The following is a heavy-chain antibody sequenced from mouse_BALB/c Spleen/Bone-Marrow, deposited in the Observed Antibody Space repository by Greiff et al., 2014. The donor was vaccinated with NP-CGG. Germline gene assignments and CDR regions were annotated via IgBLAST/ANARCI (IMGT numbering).Heavy chain of an antibody. CDR1: GFTFSDYG. V-gene: IGHV5-15*02. CDR2: ISNLAYSI. D-gene: IGHD2-1*01. Sequence: EVKLEESGGGLVQPGGSRKLSCAASGFTFSDYGMAWVRQAPGKGPEWVAFISNLAYSIYYADTVTGRFTISRENAKNTLYLEMSSLRSEDTAMYYCATIYYGNSYAMDYWGQGTSVTVPS. CDR3: ATIYYGNSYAMDY. J-gene: IGHJ4*01.